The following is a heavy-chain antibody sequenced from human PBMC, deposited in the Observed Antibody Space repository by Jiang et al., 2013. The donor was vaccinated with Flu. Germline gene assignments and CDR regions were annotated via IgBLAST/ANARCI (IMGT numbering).Heavy chain of an antibody. V-gene: IGHV4-4*07. CDR3: ARSTTGGTTTYYFDY. J-gene: IGHJ4*02. D-gene: IGHD1/OR15-1a*01. Sequence: SLTCTVSGGSISSYYWSWIRQPAGKGLEWIGRIYTSGSTNYNPSLKSRVTMSVDTSKNQFSLKLSSVTAADTAVYYCARSTTGGTTTYYFDYWGQGTLVTVSS. CDR2: IYTSGST. CDR1: GGSISSYY.